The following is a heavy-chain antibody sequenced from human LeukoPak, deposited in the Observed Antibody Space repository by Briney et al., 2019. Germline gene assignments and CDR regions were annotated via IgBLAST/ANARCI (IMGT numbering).Heavy chain of an antibody. V-gene: IGHV5-51*01. J-gene: IGHJ2*01. D-gene: IGHD2-2*01. CDR3: ARLGAIVVVPDAMPDWYCDL. CDR1: GYIFTNYW. CDR2: IYSGDSDT. Sequence: GESLKISCKGSGYIFTNYWIGWVREMPGKGLGWMGMIYSGDSDTIYSPSFQGQVTISAVTSITTAHLQWSSLKPSDTAMYYCARLGAIVVVPDAMPDWYCDLWGRGTLVTVSS.